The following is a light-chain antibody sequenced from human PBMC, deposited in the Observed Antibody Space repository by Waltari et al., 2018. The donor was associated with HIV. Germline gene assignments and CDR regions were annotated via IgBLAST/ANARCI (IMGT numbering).Light chain of an antibody. Sequence: QSALTQPASVSGSPGQSITISCTGISSDVGGYSYVSWYQQHPGKAPKLMIFDATNRPSGVSNRFSGSKCGDTASLTISLLQAEDEAVYFCSPYTRSSVFFGGGTRLTVL. CDR2: DAT. J-gene: IGLJ2*01. CDR3: SPYTRSSVF. CDR1: SSDVGGYSY. V-gene: IGLV2-14*03.